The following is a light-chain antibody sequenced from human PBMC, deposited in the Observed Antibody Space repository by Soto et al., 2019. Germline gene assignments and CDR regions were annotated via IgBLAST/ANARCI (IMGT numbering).Light chain of an antibody. J-gene: IGKJ1*01. CDR2: KPS. CDR3: QQYNIYPWT. Sequence: DIQMTQSPSTLSASVGDRVTLTCRASQSISSRLAWFQQKPGKAPKLLIYKPSSLESGVPSRFSGSGSGTDFTLTISRLQPDDFATYYCQQYNIYPWTFGQGTKVEIK. CDR1: QSISSR. V-gene: IGKV1-5*03.